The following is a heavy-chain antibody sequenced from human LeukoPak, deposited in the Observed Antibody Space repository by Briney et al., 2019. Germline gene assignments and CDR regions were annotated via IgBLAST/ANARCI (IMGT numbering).Heavy chain of an antibody. Sequence: GGSLRLSCAASGFTFSSYEMNWVRQAPGKGLEWVSYISSSGSTIYYADSVKGRFTISRDNAKNSLYLQMNSLRAEDTAVYYCAREVAAAGSPFEYWGQGTLVTVSS. J-gene: IGHJ4*02. CDR2: ISSSGSTI. CDR1: GFTFSSYE. CDR3: AREVAAAGSPFEY. D-gene: IGHD6-13*01. V-gene: IGHV3-48*03.